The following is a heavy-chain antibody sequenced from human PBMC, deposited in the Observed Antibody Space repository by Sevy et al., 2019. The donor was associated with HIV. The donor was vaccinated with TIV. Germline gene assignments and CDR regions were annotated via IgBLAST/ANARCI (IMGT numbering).Heavy chain of an antibody. CDR2: ISWNSNTI. CDR3: VNYSRSYSGSYYLDY. CDR1: GLSFKDYA. J-gene: IGHJ4*02. Sequence: GGSLRLSCAASGLSFKDYAMHWVRQVPGKGLEWVSSISWNSNTIDYADSVKGRFTISRDSSKNSLYFKMNSLRNGDRALYYCVNYSRSYSGSYYLDYWGQGTLVTVSS. D-gene: IGHD1-26*01. V-gene: IGHV3-9*01.